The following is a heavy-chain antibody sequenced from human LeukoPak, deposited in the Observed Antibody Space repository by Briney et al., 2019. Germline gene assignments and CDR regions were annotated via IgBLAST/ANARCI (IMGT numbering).Heavy chain of an antibody. J-gene: IGHJ6*03. D-gene: IGHD1-26*01. CDR3: ARDPYSGNLGPTYYYYMDV. CDR2: ISYDGSNK. V-gene: IGHV3-30*04. Sequence: PGGSLRLSCAASGFTFSSYAMHWVRQAPGKGLEWVAVISYDGSNKYYANSVKGRFTISRDNSKTTLYLQMNSLRDDDTAVYYCARDPYSGNLGPTYYYYMDVWGKGTTVTVSS. CDR1: GFTFSSYA.